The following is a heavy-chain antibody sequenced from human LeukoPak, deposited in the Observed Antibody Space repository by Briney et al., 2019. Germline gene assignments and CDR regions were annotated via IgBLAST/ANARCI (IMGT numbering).Heavy chain of an antibody. J-gene: IGHJ5*02. Sequence: SETLSLTCAVSGGSLSSSFWWSWVRQPPGKGLEWIGEISNRGSTNYNPSLKSRVSISIDESKDQFSLALNSATAADTAVYYCAGRWALTGEPTWGQGTLVTVSS. V-gene: IGHV4-4*02. CDR2: ISNRGST. CDR1: GGSLSSSFW. CDR3: AGRWALTGEPT. D-gene: IGHD7-27*01.